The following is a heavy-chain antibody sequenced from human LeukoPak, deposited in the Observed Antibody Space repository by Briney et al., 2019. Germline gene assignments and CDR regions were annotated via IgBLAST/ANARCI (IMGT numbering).Heavy chain of an antibody. D-gene: IGHD2-2*01. CDR2: ISNDGSNK. Sequence: GGSLRLSCAASGFTFSSYAMYWVRQAPGKGLEWVTVISNDGSNKYYADSVKGRFTVSRDNSRNTLFLEMDSLRTEDTSVYYCARSGCSSTSCSPEYWGQGTLVSVSS. J-gene: IGHJ4*02. V-gene: IGHV3-30-3*01. CDR3: ARSGCSSTSCSPEY. CDR1: GFTFSSYA.